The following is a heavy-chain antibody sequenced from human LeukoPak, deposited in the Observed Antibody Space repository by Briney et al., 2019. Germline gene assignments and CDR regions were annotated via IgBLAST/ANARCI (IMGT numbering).Heavy chain of an antibody. CDR3: ARARITMVRGVIIRLGFDP. J-gene: IGHJ5*02. D-gene: IGHD3-10*01. Sequence: SETLSLTCAVYGGSFSGYYWSWIRQPPGKGLEWIGEINHSGSTNYNPSLKSRVTISVDTSKNQFSLKLSSVTAADTAVHYCARARITMVRGVIIRLGFDPWGQGTLVTVSS. CDR2: INHSGST. V-gene: IGHV4-34*01. CDR1: GGSFSGYY.